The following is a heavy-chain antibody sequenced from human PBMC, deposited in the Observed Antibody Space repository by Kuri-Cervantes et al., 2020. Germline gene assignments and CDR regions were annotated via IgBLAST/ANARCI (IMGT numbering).Heavy chain of an antibody. CDR3: ARKMIVPAAKVVAFDI. CDR2: IKNDGSNT. D-gene: IGHD2-2*01. Sequence: GESLKISCAASGFTFSTFYIHWVRQAPGKGLVWVSVIKNDGSNTLYADSVKGRFTISRDNSKNTLYLQMNSLRAEDTAVYYCARKMIVPAAKVVAFDIWGQGTMVTVSS. V-gene: IGHV3-74*01. CDR1: GFTFSTFY. J-gene: IGHJ3*02.